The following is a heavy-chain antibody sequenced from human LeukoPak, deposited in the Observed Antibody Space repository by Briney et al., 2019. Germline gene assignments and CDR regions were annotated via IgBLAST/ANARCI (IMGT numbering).Heavy chain of an antibody. CDR1: GFTCSSYA. Sequence: GRSLRLSCAASGFTCSSYATHWVRQAPGKGLEWVAVISYDGSNKYYADSVKGRFTISRDNSKNTLYLQMNSLRAEDTAVYYCARDLGGQQLVEDCFDYWGQGTLVTVSS. V-gene: IGHV3-30*04. D-gene: IGHD6-13*01. CDR2: ISYDGSNK. CDR3: ARDLGGQQLVEDCFDY. J-gene: IGHJ4*02.